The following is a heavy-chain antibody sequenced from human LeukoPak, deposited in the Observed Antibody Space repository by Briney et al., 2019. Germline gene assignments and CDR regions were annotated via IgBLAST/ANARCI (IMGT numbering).Heavy chain of an antibody. J-gene: IGHJ4*02. CDR3: ASPGRGYCSTTICDHPDY. Sequence: GESRKISCKGSEYRFTSYWIVWVRQMPGKGLEWMGIIYPGDSDTRYSPSFQGQVTISADKSISTAYLQWSSLKASDTATYYCASPGRGYCSTTICDHPDYWGQGTLVTVSS. V-gene: IGHV5-51*01. CDR1: EYRFTSYW. D-gene: IGHD2-2*01. CDR2: IYPGDSDT.